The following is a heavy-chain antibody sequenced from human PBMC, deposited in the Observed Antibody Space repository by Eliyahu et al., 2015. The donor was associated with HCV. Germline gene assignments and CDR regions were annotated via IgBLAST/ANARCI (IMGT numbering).Heavy chain of an antibody. CDR2: ISSSSSTI. V-gene: IGHV3-48*01. CDR1: GFTFSSYS. CDR3: ARGLTIFGVVIIPYFDY. D-gene: IGHD3-3*01. J-gene: IGHJ4*02. Sequence: EVQLVESGGGLVQPGGSLRLSCAASGFTFSSYSMNWVRQAPGKGLEWVSYISSSSSTIYYADSLKGRFTISRDNAKNSLYLQMNSLRAEDTAVYYCARGLTIFGVVIIPYFDYWGQGTLVTVSS.